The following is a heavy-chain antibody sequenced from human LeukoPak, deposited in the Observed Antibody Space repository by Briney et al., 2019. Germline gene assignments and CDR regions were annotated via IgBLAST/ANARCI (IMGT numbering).Heavy chain of an antibody. CDR2: ISHSGSNL. D-gene: IGHD3-22*01. J-gene: IGHJ4*02. Sequence: GGSLRLSCAASGFTFSDSFMNWIRQAPGKGLEWLSYISHSGSNLDYAESVRGRFTISRDNANHSLYLQINSLRAEDTAVYYCARGDSSGVPDYWGQGTLVTVSS. CDR3: ARGDSSGVPDY. V-gene: IGHV3-11*01. CDR1: GFTFSDSF.